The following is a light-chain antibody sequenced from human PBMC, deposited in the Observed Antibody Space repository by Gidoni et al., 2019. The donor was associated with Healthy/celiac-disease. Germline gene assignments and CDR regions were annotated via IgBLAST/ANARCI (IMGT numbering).Light chain of an antibody. CDR1: SSNIANNY. CDR3: GTWDSSLSADVV. J-gene: IGLJ2*01. V-gene: IGLV1-51*01. Sequence: LFSQPPSVSAAPGQKVTISCSGSSSNIANNYVSWYQQLPGTAPKLLIYDNNKRPSGIPDRFSGSKSGTSATLGITGLQTGDEADYYCGTWDSSLSADVVFGGGTKLTVL. CDR2: DNN.